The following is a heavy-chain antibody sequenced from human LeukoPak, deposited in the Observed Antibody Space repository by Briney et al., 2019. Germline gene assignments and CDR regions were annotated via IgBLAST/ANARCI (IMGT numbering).Heavy chain of an antibody. CDR1: GGSISSYY. CDR2: LHYSGST. J-gene: IGHJ5*02. V-gene: IGHV4-59*01. Sequence: PSETLSLTCTVSGGSISSYYWSWIRQPPGKGLEWIGYLHYSGSTNYNPSLKGRVTMSVDTSKNQFSLKLSSVTAADTAVYYCARGGGSTNWFDPWGQGTLVTVSS. D-gene: IGHD2-15*01. CDR3: ARGGGSTNWFDP.